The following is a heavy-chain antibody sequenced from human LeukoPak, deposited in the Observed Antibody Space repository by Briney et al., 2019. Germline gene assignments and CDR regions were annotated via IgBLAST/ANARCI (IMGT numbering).Heavy chain of an antibody. D-gene: IGHD3-16*02. J-gene: IGHJ3*02. CDR1: GFTFDDYA. V-gene: IGHV3-9*03. CDR2: ISWNSGSI. Sequence: PGGSLRLSCAASGFTFDDYAMHWVRQAPGKGLEWVSGISWNSGSIGYADSVKGRFTISRDNAKNSLYLQMNSLRAEDMALYYCAKARGYQIRDDAFDIWGQGTMVTVSS. CDR3: AKARGYQIRDDAFDI.